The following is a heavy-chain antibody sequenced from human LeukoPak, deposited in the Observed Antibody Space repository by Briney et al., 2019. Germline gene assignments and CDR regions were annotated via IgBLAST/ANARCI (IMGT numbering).Heavy chain of an antibody. CDR2: INWSGGST. V-gene: IGHV3-20*04. Sequence: GGSLRHSCTASGFAFDEHGMSWVRQVPGKGLEWVSGINWSGGSTGYADPLRGRFTISRDNAKNSLYLQMDSLRAEDTALYYCARAPITSPFYFDYWGQGTLVTVSS. D-gene: IGHD2-2*01. CDR1: GFAFDEHG. CDR3: ARAPITSPFYFDY. J-gene: IGHJ4*02.